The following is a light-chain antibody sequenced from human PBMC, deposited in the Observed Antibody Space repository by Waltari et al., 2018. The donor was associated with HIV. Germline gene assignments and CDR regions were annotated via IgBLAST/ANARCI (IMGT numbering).Light chain of an antibody. V-gene: IGKV1-5*03. J-gene: IGKJ1*01. CDR3: QQYDTSSPT. CDR2: KAS. Sequence: DIQMTQFPSSLSASTGDRVTITCRASQSIGSWLAWYQQKPGKAPKLLTYKASYLESGVPSRFSGRGSGTEFTLTISSLQPDDSATYYCQQYDTSSPTFGQGTKVEVK. CDR1: QSIGSW.